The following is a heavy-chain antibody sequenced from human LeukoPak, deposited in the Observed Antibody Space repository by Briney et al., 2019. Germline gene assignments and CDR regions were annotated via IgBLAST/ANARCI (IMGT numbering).Heavy chain of an antibody. J-gene: IGHJ5*02. CDR3: ARDVGGTVNKQRNNWFDP. Sequence: PSETLSLTCTGPGGSISSGSYYWSWIRQPAGKGLEWIGRIYTSGSTNYNPSLTSRVTISVDTSKNQFSLKLSSVTAADTAVYYCARDVGGTVNKQRNNWFDPWGQGTLVTVSS. V-gene: IGHV4-61*02. CDR2: IYTSGST. D-gene: IGHD4-11*01. CDR1: GGSISSGSYY.